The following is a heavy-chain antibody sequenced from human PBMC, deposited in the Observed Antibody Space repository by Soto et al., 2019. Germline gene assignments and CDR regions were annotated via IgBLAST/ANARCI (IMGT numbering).Heavy chain of an antibody. J-gene: IGHJ3*02. Sequence: GGSLRLSCAASGFTFSSYGMHWVRQAPGKGLEWVAVISYDGSNKYYADSVKGRFTISRDNSKNTLYLQMNSLRAEDTAVYYCAKDLIAMIVVVRWGSAFDIWGQGKMVTVSS. CDR2: ISYDGSNK. CDR3: AKDLIAMIVVVRWGSAFDI. D-gene: IGHD3-22*01. CDR1: GFTFSSYG. V-gene: IGHV3-30*18.